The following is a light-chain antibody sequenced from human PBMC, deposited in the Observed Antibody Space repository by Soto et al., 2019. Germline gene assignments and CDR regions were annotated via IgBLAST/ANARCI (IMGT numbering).Light chain of an antibody. CDR1: QSVSSSY. J-gene: IGKJ5*01. Sequence: IVLTQSPATLSVSPGEGATLSCRASQSVSSSYIAWYQQRPGQTPSLLIYGASTRATGIPDRFSGSGSGTHFTLTISRLEPGDFAVYYCQHFGGTTFTFGQGTRLEIK. CDR2: GAS. CDR3: QHFGGTTFT. V-gene: IGKV3-20*01.